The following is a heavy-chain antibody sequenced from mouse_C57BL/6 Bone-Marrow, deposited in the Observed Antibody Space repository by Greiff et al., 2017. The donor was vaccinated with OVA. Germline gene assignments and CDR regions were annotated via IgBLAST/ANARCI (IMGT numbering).Heavy chain of an antibody. V-gene: IGHV1-52*01. CDR2: IDPSDSET. Sequence: QVQLQQPGAELVRPGSSVKLSCKASGYTFTSYWMHWVKQRPIQGLEWIGNIDPSDSETHYNQKFKDKATLTVDKSSSTAYMQLSSLTSEDSAVYYCARYALWGDYYAMDYWGQGTSVTVSS. D-gene: IGHD1-1*02. CDR3: ARYALWGDYYAMDY. CDR1: GYTFTSYW. J-gene: IGHJ4*01.